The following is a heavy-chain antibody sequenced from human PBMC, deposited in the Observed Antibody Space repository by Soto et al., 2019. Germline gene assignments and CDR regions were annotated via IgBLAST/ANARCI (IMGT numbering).Heavy chain of an antibody. CDR3: ARAGYYYEVDY. CDR1: GGSISSGGYS. CDR2: IYHSGST. J-gene: IGHJ4*02. Sequence: PSETLSLTCAVSGGSISSGGYSWSWIRQPPGKGLEWIGYIYHSGSTYYNPSLKSRVTISVDRSKNQFSLKLSSVTAADTAVYYCARAGYYYEVDYWGQGTLVTVSS. V-gene: IGHV4-30-2*01. D-gene: IGHD3-22*01.